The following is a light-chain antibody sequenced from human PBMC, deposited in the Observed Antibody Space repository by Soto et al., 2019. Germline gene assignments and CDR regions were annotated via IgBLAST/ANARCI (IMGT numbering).Light chain of an antibody. CDR1: ERIDSAY. CDR2: GAS. Sequence: VLTQCPGTLSVSRGERAALSCRASERIDSAYLGWYQQKPGQAPRLFIYGASTRAAGVPVRFSGIGSGTECTLTINRLEQEDVAVYYCQQSNRWTLTFGGGTKV. V-gene: IGKV3-20*01. CDR3: QQSNRWTLT. J-gene: IGKJ4*01.